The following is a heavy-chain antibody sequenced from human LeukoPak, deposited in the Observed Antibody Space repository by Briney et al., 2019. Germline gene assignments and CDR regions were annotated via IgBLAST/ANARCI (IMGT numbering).Heavy chain of an antibody. V-gene: IGHV4-39*07. CDR3: ARETGIAVAGTGDYYYYYMDV. D-gene: IGHD6-19*01. J-gene: IGHJ6*03. CDR1: GGSISSSSYY. Sequence: SETLSLTCTVSGGSISSSSYYWGWIRQPPGKGLEWIGSVFYSGSTYYNPSLQSRVTISVDTSKNQFSLKLSSVTAADTAVYYCARETGIAVAGTGDYYYYYMDVWGKGTTVTVSS. CDR2: VFYSGST.